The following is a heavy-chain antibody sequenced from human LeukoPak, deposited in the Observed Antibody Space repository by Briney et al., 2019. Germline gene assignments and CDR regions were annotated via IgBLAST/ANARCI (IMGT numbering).Heavy chain of an antibody. Sequence: ASVKVSCKVSGYTLTELSMHWVRQAPGKGLEWMGGFDPEDGETIYAQKFQGRVTMTEDASTDTAYMELSSLRSEDTAVYYCATDREYCGGDCYLRYWGQGTLVTVSS. CDR3: ATDREYCGGDCYLRY. D-gene: IGHD2-21*02. V-gene: IGHV1-24*01. CDR1: GYTLTELS. CDR2: FDPEDGET. J-gene: IGHJ4*02.